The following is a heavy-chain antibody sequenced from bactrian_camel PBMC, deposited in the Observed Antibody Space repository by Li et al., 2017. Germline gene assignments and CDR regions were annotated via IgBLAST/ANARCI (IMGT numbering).Heavy chain of an antibody. Sequence: QLVESGGDSVQPGGSLRLSCVPSGNTNRDYCLGWFRQAPGKERERLTTIRIGLTPGGSHMTYADSVKGRFTISKDGAKRTLFLQMNSLKPEDTAMYYCAAVRYGVTWYPLCRARSADFGYWGQGTQVTVS. CDR1: GNTNRDYC. J-gene: IGHJ6*01. CDR2: IRIGLTPGGSHM. D-gene: IGHD6*01. CDR3: AAVRYGVTWYPLCRARSADFGY. V-gene: IGHV3S42*01.